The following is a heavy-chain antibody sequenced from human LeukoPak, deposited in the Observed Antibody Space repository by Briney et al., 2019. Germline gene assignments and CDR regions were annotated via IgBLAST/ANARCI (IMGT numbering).Heavy chain of an antibody. CDR3: AKEVGYNYAPLDY. V-gene: IGHV3-30*18. Sequence: PGGSLRLSCAASGFTFSANGMQWVRQAPGKGLEWLAVISKTGGTNYYADSVKGRFTVSRDNAGNTLYLQMNSLRPEDTAVYYCAKEVGYNYAPLDYWGLGTLVTVSS. CDR1: GFTFSANG. CDR2: ISKTGGTN. J-gene: IGHJ4*02. D-gene: IGHD5-18*01.